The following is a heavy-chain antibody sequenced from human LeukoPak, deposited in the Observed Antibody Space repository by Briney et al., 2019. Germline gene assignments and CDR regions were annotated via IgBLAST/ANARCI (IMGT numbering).Heavy chain of an antibody. V-gene: IGHV3-30*18. CDR1: GFTFSTYA. Sequence: GGSLRLSCAASGFTFSTYALHWVRQAPGKGLEWLAITSNDESKKYYADFVKGRFTISRDNSKNTLYLQMNSLTVEDTAVYYCAKADSSSRPDYWGQGTLVTVSS. CDR3: AKADSSSRPDY. J-gene: IGHJ4*02. D-gene: IGHD6-13*01. CDR2: TSNDESKK.